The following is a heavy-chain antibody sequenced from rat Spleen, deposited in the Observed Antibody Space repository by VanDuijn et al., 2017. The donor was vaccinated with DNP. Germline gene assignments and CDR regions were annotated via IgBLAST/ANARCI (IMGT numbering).Heavy chain of an antibody. CDR2: VSGGGIT. D-gene: IGHD1-12*02. V-gene: IGHV2-6*01. CDR1: RFSLTRYA. J-gene: IGHJ2*01. Sequence: QVQLTESGPGLVQRSRTLSLSCTVSRFSLTRYAVAWVRQPPGKGLEWIAAVSGGGITYYNSVLRSRLSISRDTSKSQVFLRMNSLQIEDTAMYFCARSDYSDDGFYYGYFDYWGQGVMVTVSS. CDR3: ARSDYSDDGFYYGYFDY.